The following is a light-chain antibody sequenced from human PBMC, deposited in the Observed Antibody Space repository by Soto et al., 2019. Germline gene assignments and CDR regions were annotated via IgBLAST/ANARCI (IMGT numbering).Light chain of an antibody. V-gene: IGKV3-20*01. CDR1: QTVTNNY. J-gene: IGKJ4*01. Sequence: EIVLTQSPGTLSLSPGERATLSCRASQTVTNNYLAWYQQKPGQAPRLLIYNASRRATGIPDRFSGSGSGTDFTLTISRLEPEDSAVYYCHQCYYSPLTLGGGTKVEIK. CDR3: HQCYYSPLT. CDR2: NAS.